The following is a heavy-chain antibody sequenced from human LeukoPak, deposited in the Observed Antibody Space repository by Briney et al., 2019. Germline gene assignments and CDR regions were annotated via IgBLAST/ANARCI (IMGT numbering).Heavy chain of an antibody. V-gene: IGHV1-46*01. CDR3: ARDNSVGDIAWWFDP. Sequence: ASVKVSCKSSGYTFTSYDINWVRQAPGQGLEWMGLINPSGSSTLYAQKFQGRVTMTRDISTTTDYMELSSLRSEDTAVYYCARDNSVGDIAWWFDPWGQGTLVTVSS. J-gene: IGHJ5*02. CDR1: GYTFTSYD. CDR2: INPSGSST. D-gene: IGHD3-16*02.